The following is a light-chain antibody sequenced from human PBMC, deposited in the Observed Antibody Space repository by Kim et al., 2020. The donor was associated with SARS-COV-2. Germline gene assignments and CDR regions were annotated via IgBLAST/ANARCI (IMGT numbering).Light chain of an antibody. Sequence: GQRVTISCSGSDSNIGSNLVYWYQHLPGTAPKLLIYNNNPRPSGVPDRFSGSGSGTSASLAISGLRSEDEADFYCTSWDDNLSVWVFGGGTQLTVL. CDR2: NNN. J-gene: IGLJ3*02. V-gene: IGLV1-47*02. CDR3: TSWDDNLSVWV. CDR1: DSNIGSNL.